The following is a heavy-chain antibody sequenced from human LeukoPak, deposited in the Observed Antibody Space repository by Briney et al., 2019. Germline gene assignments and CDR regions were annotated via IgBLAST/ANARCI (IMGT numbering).Heavy chain of an antibody. CDR3: ARPDGSSWYEGWFDP. V-gene: IGHV4-39*01. Sequence: NPSETLSLTCTVSGGSISSSSYYCGWIRQPPGKGLEWIGSIYYSGSTYYNPSLKSRVTISADTSKNQFSLKLSSVTAADTAVYYCARPDGSSWYEGWFDPWGQGTLVTVSS. D-gene: IGHD6-13*01. CDR1: GGSISSSSYY. J-gene: IGHJ5*02. CDR2: IYYSGST.